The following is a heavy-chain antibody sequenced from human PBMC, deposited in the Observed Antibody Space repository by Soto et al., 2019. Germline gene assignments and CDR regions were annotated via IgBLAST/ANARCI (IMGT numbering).Heavy chain of an antibody. CDR1: GYTFTSYA. D-gene: IGHD3-9*01. CDR2: INAGNGNT. V-gene: IGHV1-3*01. J-gene: IGHJ3*02. CDR3: ARDYTGSYYDILTGYLSGAFDI. Sequence: ASVKVSCKASGYTFTSYAMHWVRQAPGQRLEWMGWINAGNGNTKYSQKFQGRVTITRDTSASTAYMELSSLRSEDTAVYYCARDYTGSYYDILTGYLSGAFDIWGQGTMVTVSS.